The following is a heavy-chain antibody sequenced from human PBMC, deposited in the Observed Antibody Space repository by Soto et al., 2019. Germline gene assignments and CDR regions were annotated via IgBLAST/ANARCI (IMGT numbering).Heavy chain of an antibody. CDR2: IRAYNGNT. Sequence: GASMKVSCKASGYTFTSYGISWVRQAPGQGLDWMGWIRAYNGNTTYAQQLQGRVTMPTDTYTSTAYMTLTRLTSDDTAVYYCARDRAKGGGSAGFDYWGQGTLVTVSS. CDR1: GYTFTSYG. D-gene: IGHD1-26*01. CDR3: ARDRAKGGGSAGFDY. J-gene: IGHJ4*02. V-gene: IGHV1-18*04.